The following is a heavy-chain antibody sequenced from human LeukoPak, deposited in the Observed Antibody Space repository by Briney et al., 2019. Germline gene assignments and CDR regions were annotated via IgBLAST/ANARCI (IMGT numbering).Heavy chain of an antibody. CDR2: INPDGIKR. J-gene: IGHJ4*02. CDR1: GLTFSSSW. V-gene: IGHV3-7*01. Sequence: GGSLRLSCAVSGLTFSSSWMDWVRQAPGKGLEWVASINPDGIKRYSADSVMGRFTISRDNARNSLYLQMDSLRVEDTAFYYCARDLAFSRLDYWGQGVLVTVSS. D-gene: IGHD2/OR15-2a*01. CDR3: ARDLAFSRLDY.